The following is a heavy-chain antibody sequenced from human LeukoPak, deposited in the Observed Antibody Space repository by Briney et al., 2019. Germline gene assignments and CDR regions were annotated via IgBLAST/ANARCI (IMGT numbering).Heavy chain of an antibody. CDR2: MNKDGSET. CDR1: GFTFSSYS. D-gene: IGHD3-10*01. Sequence: GGSLRLSCVVSGFTFSSYSMIWVRQAPGKGLQWVANMNKDGSETNYGDSVKGRFTISRDNAKNSLYLQMNSLRAEDTAVYYCGRHRSGSGTYFIDHWGQGTLVSVSS. V-gene: IGHV3-7*01. CDR3: GRHRSGSGTYFIDH. J-gene: IGHJ4*02.